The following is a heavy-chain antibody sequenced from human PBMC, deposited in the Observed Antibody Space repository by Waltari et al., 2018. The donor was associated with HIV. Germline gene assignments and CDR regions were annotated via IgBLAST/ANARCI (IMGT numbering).Heavy chain of an antibody. CDR1: GYNFNSFY. J-gene: IGHJ3*01. V-gene: IGHV1-2*02. CDR3: AKTYYGPTSYYNVGAFDV. D-gene: IGHD3-10*01. Sequence: VQLVQSGAQVKEPGDSVKVSCRASGYNFNSFYLHWVRPAPGQGLQWVGCSNPFRGGPNYAQEFRVRVTLARDTSRDTIVMELTGLGSDDTAVYYCAKTYYGPTSYYNVGAFDVWGQGTMVSVSS. CDR2: SNPFRGGP.